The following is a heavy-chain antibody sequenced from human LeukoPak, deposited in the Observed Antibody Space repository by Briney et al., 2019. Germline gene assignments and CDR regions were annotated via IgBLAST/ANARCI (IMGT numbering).Heavy chain of an antibody. J-gene: IGHJ4*02. D-gene: IGHD6-19*01. CDR2: ISGSGGST. CDR1: GFTFIKAS. V-gene: IGHV3-23*01. CDR3: AKGDSEQWQDLDY. Sequence: GGSLRLSCAASGFTFIKASMSWVRQAPGKGLEWVSAISGSGGSTYYADSVKGRFTISRDNSKNTLYLQMNSLRAEDTAVYYCAKGDSEQWQDLDYWGQGTLVTVSS.